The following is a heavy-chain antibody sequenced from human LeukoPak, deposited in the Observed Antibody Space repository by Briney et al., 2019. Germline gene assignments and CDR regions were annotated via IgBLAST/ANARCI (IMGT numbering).Heavy chain of an antibody. CDR3: VRVDNGGNYFDY. D-gene: IGHD4-23*01. V-gene: IGHV4-34*01. Sequence: SETLSLTCTVSGGSISSYYWSWIRQPPGKGLEWIGEINHSGSTNYNPSLKSRVTISADTSKNQFSLRLSSVTAADTAVYYCVRVDNGGNYFDYWGQGTLVTVSS. CDR1: GGSISSYY. CDR2: INHSGST. J-gene: IGHJ4*02.